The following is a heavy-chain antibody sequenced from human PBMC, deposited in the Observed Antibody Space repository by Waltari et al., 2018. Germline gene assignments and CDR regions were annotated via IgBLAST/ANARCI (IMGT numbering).Heavy chain of an antibody. Sequence: EVQLVQSGAEVKKPGSTVKISCKASGYTFTDYYMHWLQQAPGKGLEWMGRVDPEDGETIYAEKCQGRVTITADTSTDTAYMELSSLRSEDTAVYYCATDRYSSSFDYWGQGTLVTVSS. CDR1: GYTFTDYY. J-gene: IGHJ4*02. CDR2: VDPEDGET. D-gene: IGHD6-13*01. V-gene: IGHV1-69-2*01. CDR3: ATDRYSSSFDY.